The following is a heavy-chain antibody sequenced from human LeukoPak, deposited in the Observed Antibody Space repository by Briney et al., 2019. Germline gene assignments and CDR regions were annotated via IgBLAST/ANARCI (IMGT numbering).Heavy chain of an antibody. CDR1: GFTFSSYS. V-gene: IGHV3-21*01. D-gene: IGHD3-22*01. CDR3: ARDPGYSSGYFGYFDY. Sequence: GGSLRLSCAASGFTFSSYSMNWVRRAPGKGLEWVSSISSSSSYIYYADSVKGRFTISRDNAKNSLYLQMNSLRAEDTAVYYCARDPGYSSGYFGYFDYWGQGTLVTVSS. J-gene: IGHJ4*02. CDR2: ISSSSSYI.